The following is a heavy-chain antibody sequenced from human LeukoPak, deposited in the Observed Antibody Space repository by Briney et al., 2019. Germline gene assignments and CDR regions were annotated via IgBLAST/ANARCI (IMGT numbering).Heavy chain of an antibody. V-gene: IGHV4-59*12. CDR3: ARDTENLFRTDY. D-gene: IGHD2/OR15-2a*01. Sequence: SETLSLTCTVSGGSISSYYWSWIRQPPGKGLEWIGYIYYSGSTNYNPSLKSRVTISVDTSKNQFSLKLSSVTAADTAVYYCARDTENLFRTDYWGQGTLVTVSS. J-gene: IGHJ4*02. CDR1: GGSISSYY. CDR2: IYYSGST.